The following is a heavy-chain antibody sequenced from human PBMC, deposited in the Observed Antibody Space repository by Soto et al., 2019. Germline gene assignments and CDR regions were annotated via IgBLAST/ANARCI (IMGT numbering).Heavy chain of an antibody. Sequence: GGSLTLSCAASGFTFSSYGMHWVRQAPGKGLEWVAVIWYDGSNKYYADSVKGRFTISRDNSKNTLYLQMNSLRAEDTAVYYCARVSFCSGGSCYSEHFYYGMDVWGQGTTVTVSS. V-gene: IGHV3-33*01. CDR2: IWYDGSNK. CDR1: GFTFSSYG. CDR3: ARVSFCSGGSCYSEHFYYGMDV. D-gene: IGHD2-15*01. J-gene: IGHJ6*02.